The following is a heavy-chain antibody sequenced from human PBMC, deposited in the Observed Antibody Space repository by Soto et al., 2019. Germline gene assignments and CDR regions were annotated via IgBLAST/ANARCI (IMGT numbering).Heavy chain of an antibody. CDR2: VSYDGSRK. D-gene: IGHD1-26*01. Sequence: QVQVVESGGGVVQPGRSLTLSCAASGFTFSTYGMHWVRQAPGKGLEWVAIVSYDGSRKHYVDSVKGRFAISRDNSMNTLYLQLNSRRPEDTSMYYRAKDLHGDRDGCDNGADAWGQGTLVTVS. CDR1: GFTFSTYG. J-gene: IGHJ5*02. CDR3: AKDLHGDRDGCDNGADA. V-gene: IGHV3-30*18.